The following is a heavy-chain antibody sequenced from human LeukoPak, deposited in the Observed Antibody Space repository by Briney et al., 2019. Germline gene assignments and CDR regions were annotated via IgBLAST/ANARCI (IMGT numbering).Heavy chain of an antibody. D-gene: IGHD3-9*01. V-gene: IGHV7-4-1*02. CDR3: ATHLSTYDILTCYRYYFDY. CDR1: GGTFSSYG. J-gene: IGHJ4*02. CDR2: INTNTGNP. Sequence: AAVTVSCKGSGGTFSSYGMKGVRQAPGQGLEWMGWINTNTGNPTYAQGFTGRVVFSLDTYVSTAYRQISSLKAEGNGLYYSATHLSTYDILTCYRYYFDYWGPGPLLPASS.